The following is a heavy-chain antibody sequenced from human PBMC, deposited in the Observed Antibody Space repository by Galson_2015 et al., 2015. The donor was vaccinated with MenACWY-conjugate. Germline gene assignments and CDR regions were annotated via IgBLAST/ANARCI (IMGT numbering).Heavy chain of an antibody. CDR2: IYYSGST. CDR3: ARDRIAVAGDNFDY. V-gene: IGHV4-39*07. Sequence: SIYYSGSTYYNPSLKSRVTISVDTSKNQFSLKLSSVTAADTAVYYCARDRIAVAGDNFDYWGQGTLVTVSS. J-gene: IGHJ4*02. D-gene: IGHD6-19*01.